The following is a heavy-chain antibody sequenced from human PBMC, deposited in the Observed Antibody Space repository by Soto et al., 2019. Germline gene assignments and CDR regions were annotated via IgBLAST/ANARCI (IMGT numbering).Heavy chain of an antibody. Sequence: ASVKVSCKASGYTFTNYAVHWVRQAPGQRLEWMGWINAGNGNTRFSQNLQGRVTITRNTSARTVYMELSSLRSEDTAVYYCARGHLAVVPVASWFYYMDVWGKGTTVTVSS. CDR1: GYTFTNYA. CDR2: INAGNGNT. CDR3: ARGHLAVVPVASWFYYMDV. V-gene: IGHV1-3*01. J-gene: IGHJ6*03. D-gene: IGHD2-2*01.